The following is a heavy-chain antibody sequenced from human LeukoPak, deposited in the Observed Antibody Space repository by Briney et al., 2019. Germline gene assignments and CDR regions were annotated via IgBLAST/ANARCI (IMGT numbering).Heavy chain of an antibody. J-gene: IGHJ4*02. CDR2: IGTSGST. CDR3: ARGQWQIDY. Sequence: ASETLSLTYTISGVSINNYYWTWIRQPAGRGLEWIGRIGTSGSTNYNPSLKSRVTMSSDTSNNQFSLNLMSVTATDTAVYYCARGQWQIDYWGQGILVTVSP. D-gene: IGHD6-19*01. V-gene: IGHV4-4*07. CDR1: GVSINNYY.